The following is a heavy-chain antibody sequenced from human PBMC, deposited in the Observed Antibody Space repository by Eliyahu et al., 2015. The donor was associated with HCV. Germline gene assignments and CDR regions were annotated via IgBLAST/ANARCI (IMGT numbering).Heavy chain of an antibody. CDR3: ARSGHHDAFDI. J-gene: IGHJ3*02. Sequence: EVQLVESGGGLVKPGGSLRLSXXASGFTFSSYSMNWVRQAPGKGLEWVSSISSSSSYIYYADSVKGRFTISRDNAKNSLYLQMNSLRAEDTAVYYCARSGHHDAFDIWGQGTMVTVSS. CDR1: GFTFSSYS. V-gene: IGHV3-21*01. D-gene: IGHD1-14*01. CDR2: ISSSSSYI.